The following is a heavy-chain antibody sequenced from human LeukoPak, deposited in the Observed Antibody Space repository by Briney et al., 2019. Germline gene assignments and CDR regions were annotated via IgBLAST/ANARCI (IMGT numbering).Heavy chain of an antibody. J-gene: IGHJ4*02. CDR3: ARRYYGSGSYYNRVAGLAGLGY. CDR2: IDPSDSYT. Sequence: GESLKISCKGSGYSFTSYWISWVRQMPGKGLEWMGRIDPSDSYTNYSPSFQGHVTISADKSISTAYLQWSSLKASDTAMYYCARRYYGSGSYYNRVAGLAGLGYWGQGTLVTVSS. CDR1: GYSFTSYW. D-gene: IGHD3-10*01. V-gene: IGHV5-10-1*01.